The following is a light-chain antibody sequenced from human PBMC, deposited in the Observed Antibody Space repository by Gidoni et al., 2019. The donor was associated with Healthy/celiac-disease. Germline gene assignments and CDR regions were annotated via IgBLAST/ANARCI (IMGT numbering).Light chain of an antibody. V-gene: IGLV1-44*01. CDR1: SSNIGSNT. CDR2: SNN. CDR3: AAWDDSLNGRGV. Sequence: QSVLTQPPSASGTPGQRVTISCSGSSSNIGSNTVNWNPRLPGTAPKPLIYSNNQRPSGVPDRFSGSKSGTSASLAISGLQSEDEADYYCAAWDDSLNGRGVFGTGTKVTVL. J-gene: IGLJ1*01.